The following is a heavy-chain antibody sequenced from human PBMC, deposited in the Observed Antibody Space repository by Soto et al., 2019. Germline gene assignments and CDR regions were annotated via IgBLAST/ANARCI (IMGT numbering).Heavy chain of an antibody. CDR1: GFTFSSYC. CDR2: IKHDGSEK. CDR3: ARVMRSGWYNIYYFEY. V-gene: IGHV3-7*01. D-gene: IGHD6-19*01. J-gene: IGHJ4*02. Sequence: PGGSLRLSCAASGFTFSSYCMHWVRQAPGKGLEWVANIKHDGSEKYYVDSVKGRFTISRDNAKNSLYLQMNSLRAEDTAVYYCARVMRSGWYNIYYFEYWGQGTLVTVSS.